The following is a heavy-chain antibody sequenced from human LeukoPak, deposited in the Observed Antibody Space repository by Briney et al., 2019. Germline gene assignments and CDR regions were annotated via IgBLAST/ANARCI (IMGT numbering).Heavy chain of an antibody. J-gene: IGHJ4*02. D-gene: IGHD3-22*01. V-gene: IGHV3-23*01. CDR1: GFTFSSYA. CDR2: ISGSGGST. CDR3: AKDRGGGYYYDSSGYHD. Sequence: GGSLRLSCAAPGFTFSSYAMSWVRQAPGKGLEWVSAISGSGGSTYYADSVKGRFTISRDNSKNTLYLQMNSLRAEDTAVYYCAKDRGGGYYYDSSGYHDWGQGTLVTVSS.